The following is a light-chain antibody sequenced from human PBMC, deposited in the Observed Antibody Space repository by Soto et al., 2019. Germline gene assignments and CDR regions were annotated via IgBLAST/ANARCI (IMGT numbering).Light chain of an antibody. J-gene: IGLJ1*01. V-gene: IGLV2-8*01. Sequence: QSALTQPPSASGFPGQSVTISCTGTSSDVGYYDYVSWYQQHPGKAPKLVIYEVTKRPSGVPDRVSASKSGNTASLTVSGLRAEDEADDYCSSYAGSNNFVFGSGTKLTVL. CDR3: SSYAGSNNFV. CDR2: EVT. CDR1: SSDVGYYDY.